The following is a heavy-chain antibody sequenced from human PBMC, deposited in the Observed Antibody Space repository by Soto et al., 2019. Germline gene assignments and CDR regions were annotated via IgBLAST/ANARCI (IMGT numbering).Heavy chain of an antibody. CDR2: IRSKANSYAT. CDR1: GFTFSGSA. V-gene: IGHV3-73*01. CDR3: TMTTVTTWGY. D-gene: IGHD4-17*01. Sequence: EVPLVESGGGLVQPGGSLKLSCAASGFTFSGSAMHWVRQASGKGLEWVGRIRSKANSYATAYAASVKGRFTISRDDSMTTADLQMNSLKTEDTAVYYCTMTTVTTWGYWGQGTLVTVSS. J-gene: IGHJ4*02.